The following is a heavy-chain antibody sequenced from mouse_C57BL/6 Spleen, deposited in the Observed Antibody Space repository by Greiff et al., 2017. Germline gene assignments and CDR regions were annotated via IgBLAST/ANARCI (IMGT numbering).Heavy chain of an antibody. CDR2: INPNNGGT. D-gene: IGHD1-1*01. CDR1: GYTFTDYY. J-gene: IGHJ4*01. V-gene: IGHV1-26*01. Sequence: VQLQQSGPELVKPGASVKISCKASGYTFTDYYMNWVKQSHGKSLEWIGDINPNNGGTSYNQKFKGKATLTVDKSSSTAYMELRSLTSEDSAVYYCAREPPFTTVVAMRAMDYWGQGTSVTVSS. CDR3: AREPPFTTVVAMRAMDY.